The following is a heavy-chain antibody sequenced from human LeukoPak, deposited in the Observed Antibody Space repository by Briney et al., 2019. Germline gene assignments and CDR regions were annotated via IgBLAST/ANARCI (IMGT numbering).Heavy chain of an antibody. CDR3: TSLSGSSAEGY. CDR2: IRSKAKSYAT. CDR1: GFTFSDSG. J-gene: IGHJ4*02. V-gene: IGHV3-73*01. Sequence: GGSLRLSCTASGFTFSDSGIHWDRQASGKGLEWVGLIRSKAKSYATAYAASVKGRFTISRDDSKNTAYLQMNSLKTEDTAVYYCTSLSGSSAEGYWGQGTLVTVSS. D-gene: IGHD3-22*01.